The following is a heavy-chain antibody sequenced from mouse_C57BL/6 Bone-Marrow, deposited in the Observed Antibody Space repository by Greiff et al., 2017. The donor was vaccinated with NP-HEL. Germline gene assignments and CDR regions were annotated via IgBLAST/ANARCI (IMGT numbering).Heavy chain of an antibody. CDR3: ARYPSTTMVGYYFDY. D-gene: IGHD2-1*01. CDR2: IWTGGGT. V-gene: IGHV2-9-1*01. J-gene: IGHJ2*01. Sequence: VKLLESGPGLVAPSQSLSITCTVSGFSLTSYAISWVRQPPGKGLEWLGVIWTGGGTNYNSAPNSSLGTSTDNSTSKVFLKMNSLQTDDTARYYCARYPSTTMVGYYFDYWGQGTTLTVSS. CDR1: GFSLTSYA.